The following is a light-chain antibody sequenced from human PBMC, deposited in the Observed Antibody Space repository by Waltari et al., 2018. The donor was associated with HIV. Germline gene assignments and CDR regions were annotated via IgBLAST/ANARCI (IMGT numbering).Light chain of an antibody. J-gene: IGLJ3*02. V-gene: IGLV2-23*02. CDR3: CSYTPGSTFKSWV. Sequence: QSALTQPASVSGSLGQSITISCTETTNFLATYNLVSWYQQHPGKAPKLMIYEVTQRPSGVSDRFSGSKSGNTASLTVSGLQPEDEADYYCCSYTPGSTFKSWVFGGGTKLTVL. CDR2: EVT. CDR1: TNFLATYNL.